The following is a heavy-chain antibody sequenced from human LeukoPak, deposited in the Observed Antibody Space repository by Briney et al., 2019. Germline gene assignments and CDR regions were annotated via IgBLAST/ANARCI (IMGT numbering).Heavy chain of an antibody. CDR3: AREKGPYDFLEGVSDDY. CDR1: GYTFTSYG. V-gene: IGHV1-18*01. Sequence: GASVKVSCKASGYTFTSYGISWVRQAPGQGLEWMGWISAYNGNTNYAQKLQGRVTMTTDTSTSTAYMELRSLRSDDTAVYYCAREKGPYDFLEGVSDDYWGQGTLVTVSS. CDR2: ISAYNGNT. D-gene: IGHD3-3*01. J-gene: IGHJ4*02.